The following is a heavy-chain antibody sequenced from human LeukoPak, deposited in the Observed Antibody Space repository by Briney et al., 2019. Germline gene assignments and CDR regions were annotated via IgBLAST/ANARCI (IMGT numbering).Heavy chain of an antibody. CDR2: ISGSGGST. CDR3: AKDQRSSGWYYFDY. CDR1: GFTFSSYA. J-gene: IGHJ4*02. Sequence: GGSLRLSCASSGFTFSSYAMSWVRQAPGKGLEWVSAISGSGGSTYYADSVKGRFTISRDNSKNTLYLQMNSLRAEDTAVYYCAKDQRSSGWYYFDYWGQGTLVTVSS. D-gene: IGHD6-19*01. V-gene: IGHV3-23*01.